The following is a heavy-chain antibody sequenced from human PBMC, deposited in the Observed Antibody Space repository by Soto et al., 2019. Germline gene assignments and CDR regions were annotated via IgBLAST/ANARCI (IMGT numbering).Heavy chain of an antibody. V-gene: IGHV3-30-3*01. CDR2: ISYDGSNK. CDR3: AREGQVGGAFDY. D-gene: IGHD1-26*01. Sequence: QVQLVESGGGVVQPGRSLRLSCAASGFTFSSYAMHWVRQAPGKGLEWVAVISYDGSNKYYADSVKGRFTISRDNSKNPLYLQMNSLRAEDTAVYYCAREGQVGGAFDYWGQGTLVTVSS. J-gene: IGHJ4*02. CDR1: GFTFSSYA.